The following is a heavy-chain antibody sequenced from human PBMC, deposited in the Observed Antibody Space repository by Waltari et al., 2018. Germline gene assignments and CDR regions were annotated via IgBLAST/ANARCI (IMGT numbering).Heavy chain of an antibody. D-gene: IGHD4-17*01. J-gene: IGHJ4*02. CDR2: VNPSGGST. CDR1: GYTFTSYY. Sequence: QVQLVQSGAEVKKPGASVKVSCKASGYTFTSYYMHWVRQAPGQGLEWMGIVNPSGGSTSYAQKFPGRVTSTRDTSTSTVYMELSSLRSEDTAVYYCARSYGGNSILDYWGQGTLVTVSS. CDR3: ARSYGGNSILDY. V-gene: IGHV1-46*01.